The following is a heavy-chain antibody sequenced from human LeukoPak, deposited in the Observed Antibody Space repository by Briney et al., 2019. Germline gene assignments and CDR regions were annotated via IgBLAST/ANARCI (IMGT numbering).Heavy chain of an antibody. CDR2: IYTSGST. V-gene: IGHV4-4*07. Sequence: PSETLSLTCTVSGGSISSYYWSWIRQPAGKGLEWIGRIYTSGSTNYNPSLKSRVTMSVDTSKNQFSLKLSSVTAADTVVYYCARAPYYYDSSGIPYYFDYWGQGTLVTVSS. D-gene: IGHD3-22*01. J-gene: IGHJ4*02. CDR3: ARAPYYYDSSGIPYYFDY. CDR1: GGSISSYY.